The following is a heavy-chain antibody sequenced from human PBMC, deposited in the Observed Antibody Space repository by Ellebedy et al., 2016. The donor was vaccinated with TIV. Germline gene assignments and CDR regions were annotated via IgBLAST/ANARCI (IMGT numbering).Heavy chain of an antibody. Sequence: SETLSLTCTVSGGSISSSHWTWIRQPPGKGLEWIGHIYHTGFANYNPSLKSRVTLSLDTSKNQFSLKVKSVDDADTAIYYCAEGALRARIDNYHYYMGVWGKGTAVTVSS. CDR1: GGSISSSH. CDR3: AEGALRARIDNYHYYMGV. J-gene: IGHJ6*03. V-gene: IGHV4-4*09. D-gene: IGHD2-15*01. CDR2: IYHTGFA.